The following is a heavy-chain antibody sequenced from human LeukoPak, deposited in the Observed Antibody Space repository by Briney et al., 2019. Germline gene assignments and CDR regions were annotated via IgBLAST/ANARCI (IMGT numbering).Heavy chain of an antibody. V-gene: IGHV1-18*01. D-gene: IGHD1-26*01. CDR2: ISAYNGNT. Sequence: ASVKVSCKASGYIFTSYGISWVRQAPGQGLEWMGWISAYNGNTNYAQKFQGRVTMTTDTSTSTAYMELRSLRSDDTAVYYCARGREGLRQWEFDYWGQGTLVTVSS. J-gene: IGHJ4*02. CDR3: ARGREGLRQWEFDY. CDR1: GYIFTSYG.